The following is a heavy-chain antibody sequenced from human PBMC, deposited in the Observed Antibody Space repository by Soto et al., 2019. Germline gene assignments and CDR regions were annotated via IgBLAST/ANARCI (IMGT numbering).Heavy chain of an antibody. CDR2: INVGNGDT. J-gene: IGHJ4*02. Sequence: QVQLVQSGAAVKKPGASVKVSCKASGYTFTNYAIHWVRQAPGQRLEWMGWINVGNGDTKYSRKFQGRVTITRDTSATTADMELSSLRSEDTAVYYCARDRGIVGATDFDYWGRGTLVTVSS. D-gene: IGHD1-26*01. V-gene: IGHV1-3*01. CDR1: GYTFTNYA. CDR3: ARDRGIVGATDFDY.